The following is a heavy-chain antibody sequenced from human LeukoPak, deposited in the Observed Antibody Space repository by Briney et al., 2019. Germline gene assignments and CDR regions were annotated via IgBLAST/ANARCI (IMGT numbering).Heavy chain of an antibody. J-gene: IGHJ4*02. V-gene: IGHV3-7*05. CDR2: IKQDGSEK. CDR1: RFTFSSYW. CDR3: ARDVGYDSSGSYPYYFDY. D-gene: IGHD3-22*01. Sequence: TGGSLRLSCAASRFTFSSYWMTWVRQAPGKGLEWVANIKQDGSEKHYVDSVQGRFTISRDNAKNSLYLQMNSLRAEDTAVYYCARDVGYDSSGSYPYYFDYWSLGTLVTVSS.